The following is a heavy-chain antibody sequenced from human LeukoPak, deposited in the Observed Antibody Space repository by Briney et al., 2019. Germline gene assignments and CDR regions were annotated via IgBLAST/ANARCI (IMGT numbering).Heavy chain of an antibody. J-gene: IGHJ4*02. D-gene: IGHD6-19*01. V-gene: IGHV4-61*02. CDR2: IYTSGST. Sequence: NPSETLSLTCTVSGGSISSGSYYWSWIRQPAGKGLEWIGRIYTSGSTNYNPSLKSRVTISVDTSKNQFSLKLSSVTAADTAVYYCARVVAVAGLGFFDYWGQGTLVTVSS. CDR1: GGSISSGSYY. CDR3: ARVVAVAGLGFFDY.